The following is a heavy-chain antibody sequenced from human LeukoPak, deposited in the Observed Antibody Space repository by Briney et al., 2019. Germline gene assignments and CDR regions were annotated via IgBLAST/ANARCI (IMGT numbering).Heavy chain of an antibody. D-gene: IGHD4-17*01. CDR3: ARVTYGDYY. Sequence: GGSLRLSCAVSGFAFSRYWMTWVRQAPEKGLEWVANIEEDGSEKYYVDSVKGRFTISRDNAKNSLYLQMNSLRAEDTAVYYCARVTYGDYYWGQGTLVTVSS. J-gene: IGHJ4*02. V-gene: IGHV3-7*05. CDR1: GFAFSRYW. CDR2: IEEDGSEK.